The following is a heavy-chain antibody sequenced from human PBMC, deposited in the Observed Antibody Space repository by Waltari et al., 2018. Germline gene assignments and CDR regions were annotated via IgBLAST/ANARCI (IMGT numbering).Heavy chain of an antibody. J-gene: IGHJ4*02. Sequence: EVQLVESGGGLVQTGGSLSVSCAASGFTFNNYYFTWVRQAPGKGLEWVSYISSGGNTIYYSESVKGRFTISRDNAKSSLYLRMDSLRAEDTALYYCARGGTDFWTGGEDRYYFDYWGQGTLVTVSS. D-gene: IGHD3-3*01. V-gene: IGHV3-48*03. CDR3: ARGGTDFWTGGEDRYYFDY. CDR2: ISSGGNTI. CDR1: GFTFNNYY.